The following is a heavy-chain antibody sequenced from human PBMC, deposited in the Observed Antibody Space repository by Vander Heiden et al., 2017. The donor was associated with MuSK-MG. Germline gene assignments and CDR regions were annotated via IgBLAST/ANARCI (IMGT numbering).Heavy chain of an antibody. J-gene: IGHJ4*02. CDR2: ISYDGSNK. CDR3: ARDRNYDSSGRGIFGY. CDR1: GSTFSTYA. D-gene: IGHD3-22*01. Sequence: QVQLVESGGGVVKPGRSLSLSCAASGSTFSTYAMHWVRQAPGKGLEWVAVISYDGSNKYYADSVKGRFTISRDNSKNTLYLQMNSLRAEDTAVYYCARDRNYDSSGRGIFGYWGQGTLVTVSS. V-gene: IGHV3-30-3*01.